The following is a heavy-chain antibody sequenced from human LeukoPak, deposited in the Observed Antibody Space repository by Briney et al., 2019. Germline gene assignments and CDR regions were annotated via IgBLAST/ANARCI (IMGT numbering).Heavy chain of an antibody. J-gene: IGHJ4*02. CDR1: GFTFSNYN. CDR3: ARDLVAAAGNEGFDY. CDR2: ISSSSTYI. V-gene: IGHV3-21*01. Sequence: GGSLRLSCAASGFTFSNYNMNWVRQAPGKGLEWVSSISSSSTYISYADSVKGRFTISRDNAKNSLYLQMNSLRAEDTAVYYCARDLVAAAGNEGFDYWGQGTLVTVSS. D-gene: IGHD6-13*01.